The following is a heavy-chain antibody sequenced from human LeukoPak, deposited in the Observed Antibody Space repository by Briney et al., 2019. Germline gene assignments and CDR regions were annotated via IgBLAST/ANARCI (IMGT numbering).Heavy chain of an antibody. CDR3: ARGAPADYGGNQEYFQH. D-gene: IGHD4-23*01. CDR1: GYTFTSYD. J-gene: IGHJ1*01. V-gene: IGHV1-8*03. Sequence: ASEKLFYKASGYTFTSYDINWARQATGQGLEWMGWMNPNSCNTRYAQNFQGSVTITRNTSISTAYMELSSLRSEDTAVYYCARGAPADYGGNQEYFQHWGQGTLVTVSS. CDR2: MNPNSCNT.